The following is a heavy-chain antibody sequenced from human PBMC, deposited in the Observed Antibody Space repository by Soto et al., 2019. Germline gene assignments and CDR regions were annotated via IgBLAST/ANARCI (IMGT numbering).Heavy chain of an antibody. CDR2: IYYSGST. J-gene: IGHJ4*02. CDR3: ARALYYCSGGSCYEWFDY. CDR1: GGSISSYY. V-gene: IGHV4-59*01. D-gene: IGHD2-15*01. Sequence: QVQLQESGPGLVKPSETLSLTCTVSGGSISSYYWSWIRQPPGKGLEWIGYIYYSGSTNYNPSLKSRVTISVDTSKNQFSLKLSSVTAADTAVYYCARALYYCSGGSCYEWFDYWGQGTLVTVSS.